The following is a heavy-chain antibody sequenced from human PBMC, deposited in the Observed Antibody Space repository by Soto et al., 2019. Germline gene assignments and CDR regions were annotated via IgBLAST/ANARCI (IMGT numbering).Heavy chain of an antibody. CDR2: ISSGSSYI. D-gene: IGHD3-10*01. CDR3: ARDILSGGAYPDS. J-gene: IGHJ5*01. CDR1: GFTFSTYT. V-gene: IGHV3-21*01. Sequence: GSLRLSCAASGFTFSTYTMNWVRQAPGKGLEWISSISSGSSYIYYAGSVKGRFTISRDNAKNSLFLQMNSLRADDTAVYYCARDILSGGAYPDSWGQGTKGTVSS.